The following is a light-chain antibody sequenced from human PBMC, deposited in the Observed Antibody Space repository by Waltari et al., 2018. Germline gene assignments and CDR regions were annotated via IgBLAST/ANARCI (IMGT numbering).Light chain of an antibody. Sequence: EIVMTQSPATLSVSPGERATLSCRASQSVRGNLAWYQQKPGQAPRLLIYGASNRATGIPGKFSGSGSGTEFTLTISSLQSEDVAVYYCQHYNNWPSYTFGPGTKLEIK. CDR1: QSVRGN. CDR3: QHYNNWPSYT. J-gene: IGKJ2*01. V-gene: IGKV3-15*01. CDR2: GAS.